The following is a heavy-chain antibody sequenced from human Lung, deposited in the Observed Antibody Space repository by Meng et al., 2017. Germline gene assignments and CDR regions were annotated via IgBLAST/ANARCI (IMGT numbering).Heavy chain of an antibody. CDR1: CRSFSDYY. Sequence: QVHVRAWGAGLGDPAEISSITCVVSCRSFSDYYWGWIRQPRGKGLEWIEESNHDRSTNYNPYLGVTATISVDTSQNNLSLKLSCVTAADADVYYCAGGPTTMAHDFDYWGQGTLVTVSS. CDR3: AGGPTTMAHDFDY. V-gene: IGHV4-34*01. D-gene: IGHD4-23*01. CDR2: SNHDRST. J-gene: IGHJ4*02.